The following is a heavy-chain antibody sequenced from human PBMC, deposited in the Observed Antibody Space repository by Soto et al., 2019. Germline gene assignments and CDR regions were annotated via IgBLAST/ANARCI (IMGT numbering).Heavy chain of an antibody. CDR3: SATSGATTSGRFGN. D-gene: IGHD1-26*01. V-gene: IGHV1-24*01. CDR1: GYTLTELS. J-gene: IGHJ1*01. Sequence: ASVKVSCKVSGYTLTELSMHWVRQAAGKGLEVIGGFDPEDVETIYAQKFQVRVTMTEDTSRDTAYMELSSLRSEDTAVYYCSATSGATTSGRFGNWGRGCMVTVAS. CDR2: FDPEDVET.